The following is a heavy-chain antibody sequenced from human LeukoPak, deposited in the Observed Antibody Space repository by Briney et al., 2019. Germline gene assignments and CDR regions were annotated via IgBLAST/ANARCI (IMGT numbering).Heavy chain of an antibody. V-gene: IGHV3-30*04. CDR1: GFTFSSYA. CDR2: ITYDGSNK. J-gene: IGHJ6*02. CDR3: ARALISTRFLPPYHGMDV. D-gene: IGHD5/OR15-5a*01. Sequence: GRSLRLSCAASGFTFSSYAMHWVRQAPGKGLEWVADITYDGSNKYYADSVKGRFTISRDNSKNTLYLQMNSLRAEDTAVYYCARALISTRFLPPYHGMDVWGQGTTVTVSS.